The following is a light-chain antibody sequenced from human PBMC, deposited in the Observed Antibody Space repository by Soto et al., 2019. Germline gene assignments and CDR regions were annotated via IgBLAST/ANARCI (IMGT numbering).Light chain of an antibody. Sequence: AIRMTQSPSSLSASTGDRVTITCRASQGISSYLAWYQQKPGKAPKLLIYAASTLQSGVPSRFSGSGSGTDFTLTISCLQSEDFATYYCQQYYEYPPWTFGQGTKVEIK. V-gene: IGKV1-8*01. J-gene: IGKJ1*01. CDR3: QQYYEYPPWT. CDR1: QGISSY. CDR2: AAS.